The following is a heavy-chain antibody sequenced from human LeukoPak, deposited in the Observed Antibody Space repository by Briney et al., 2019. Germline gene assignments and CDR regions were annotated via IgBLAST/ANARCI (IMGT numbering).Heavy chain of an antibody. J-gene: IGHJ1*01. Sequence: SETLSLTCTVSGGSISSSSYYWGWIRQPPGKGLEWIGSIYYSGSTYYNPSLKRRVTISVDTSKNQFSLQLSSVTAADTAVYYCARSYSGSFLYWGQGSLVTVSS. V-gene: IGHV4-39*07. CDR1: GGSISSSSYY. CDR2: IYYSGST. D-gene: IGHD1-26*01. CDR3: ARSYSGSFLY.